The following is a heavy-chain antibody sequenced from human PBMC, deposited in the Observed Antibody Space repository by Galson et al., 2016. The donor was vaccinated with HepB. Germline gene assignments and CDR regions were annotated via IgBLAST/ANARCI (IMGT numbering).Heavy chain of an antibody. CDR3: AKEGAAAAGYYGMDV. CDR2: IAWEGVST. J-gene: IGHJ6*02. V-gene: IGHV3-43*02. D-gene: IGHD6-13*01. CDR1: GFTFSNYA. Sequence: SLRLSCAASGFTFSNYAMSWVRQVPGKGLEWVALIAWEGVSTFYADSVRGRFTISRDNSKNSLYLQINGLRREDTGLYYCAKEGAAAAGYYGMDVWGQGTTVTVSS.